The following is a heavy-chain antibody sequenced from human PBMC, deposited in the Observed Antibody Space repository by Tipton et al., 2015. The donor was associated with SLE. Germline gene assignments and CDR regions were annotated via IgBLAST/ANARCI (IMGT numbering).Heavy chain of an antibody. CDR1: GSSISSSIFY. Sequence: TLSLTCTVSGSSISSSIFYCGSDSQPPGKGLEWIGSMYYSGSTYYNPSLKSRVTISVDTSKNQLSLKLSSVTAADTAVYYCARYYYDATGITLFDYWVQGTIVSVSA. J-gene: IGHJ4*02. CDR3: ARYYYDATGITLFDY. V-gene: IGHV4-39*07. D-gene: IGHD3-22*01. CDR2: MYYSGST.